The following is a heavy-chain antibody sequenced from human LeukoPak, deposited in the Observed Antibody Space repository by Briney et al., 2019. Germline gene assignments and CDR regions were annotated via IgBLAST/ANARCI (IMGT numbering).Heavy chain of an antibody. D-gene: IGHD3-10*01. CDR3: AGGKVVRGVIDY. CDR2: MNPNSGNT. J-gene: IGHJ4*02. CDR1: GSFTSYD. Sequence: ASVKVSCKAPGSFTSYDINWVRQATGQGLEWMGWMNPNSGNTGYAQKFQGRVTMTRNTSISTAYMELSSLRSEDTAVYYCAGGKVVRGVIDYWGQGTLVTVSS. V-gene: IGHV1-8*01.